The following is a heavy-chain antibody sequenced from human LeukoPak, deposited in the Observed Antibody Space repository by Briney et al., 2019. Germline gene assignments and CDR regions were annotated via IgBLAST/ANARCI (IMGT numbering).Heavy chain of an antibody. D-gene: IGHD2-15*01. Sequence: SETLSLTCAVYGGSFSGYYWSWIRQPPGKGLEWIGEINHSGSTNYNPSLKSRVTISVDTSKNQFSLKLSSVTAADTAVYYCASSPDCSGGSCYLEYFQHWGQGTLVTVSS. V-gene: IGHV4-34*01. J-gene: IGHJ1*01. CDR3: ASSPDCSGGSCYLEYFQH. CDR1: GGSFSGYY. CDR2: INHSGST.